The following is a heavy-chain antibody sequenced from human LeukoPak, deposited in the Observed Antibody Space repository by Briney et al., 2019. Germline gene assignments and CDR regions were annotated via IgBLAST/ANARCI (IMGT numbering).Heavy chain of an antibody. CDR3: TRDWPEGSSSRDPPADAFDI. J-gene: IGHJ3*02. CDR1: GFTLRNYA. D-gene: IGHD6-13*01. Sequence: GGSLRLSCAASGFTLRNYAMHWVRQAPGKGLEWVAVISYNGTSKYYADSVKGRFTISRDNSKNTLYLQMNSLKAEDTALYYCTRDWPEGSSSRDPPADAFDIWGQGTMVTVS. V-gene: IGHV3-30*04. CDR2: ISYNGTSK.